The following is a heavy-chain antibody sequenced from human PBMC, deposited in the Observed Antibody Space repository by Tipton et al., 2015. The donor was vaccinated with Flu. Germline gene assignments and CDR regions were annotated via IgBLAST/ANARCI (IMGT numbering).Heavy chain of an antibody. CDR3: ASTSNYGRRIEPNFDY. CDR1: GDSMNNYY. V-gene: IGHV4-4*07. J-gene: IGHJ4*02. CDR2: IYASGST. Sequence: TLSLTCTVSGDSMNNYYWSWIRQPAGKGLEWIGRIYASGSTTYNPSLKSRVTMSVDTSKKQFSLKLSSVTAADTAMYFCASTSNYGRRIEPNFDYWGQGNLVTVSS. D-gene: IGHD3-16*01.